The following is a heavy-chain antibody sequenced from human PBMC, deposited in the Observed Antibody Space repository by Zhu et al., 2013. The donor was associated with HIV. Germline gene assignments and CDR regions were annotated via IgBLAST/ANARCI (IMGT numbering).Heavy chain of an antibody. CDR3: ARADPLRYFDWLLPQGDY. CDR1: GGSFSGYY. Sequence: QVQLQQWGAGLLKPSETLSLTCAVYGGSFSGYYWSWIRQPPGRGLEWIGEINHSGSTNYNPSLKSRVTISVDTSKNQFSLKLSSVTAADTAVYYCARADPLRYFDWLLPQGDYWGQGTLVTVSS. CDR2: INHSGST. D-gene: IGHD3-9*01. J-gene: IGHJ4*02. V-gene: IGHV4-34*01.